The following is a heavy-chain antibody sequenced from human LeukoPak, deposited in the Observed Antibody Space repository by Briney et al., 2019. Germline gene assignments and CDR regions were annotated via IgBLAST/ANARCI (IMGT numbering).Heavy chain of an antibody. D-gene: IGHD4-17*01. CDR2: IRKKGYGETT. J-gene: IGHJ4*02. CDR3: SRGLHDYGDSNYYFDR. V-gene: IGHV3-49*03. CDR1: GFSFGDDA. Sequence: PGRSLRLSCTASGFSFGDDAWSWFRQAPGRGLEFVSFIRKKGYGETTDYAASVRGRFTISRDDAKSTAYLQMNSLEIEDTALYYCSRGLHDYGDSNYYFDRWGRGTQVTVSS.